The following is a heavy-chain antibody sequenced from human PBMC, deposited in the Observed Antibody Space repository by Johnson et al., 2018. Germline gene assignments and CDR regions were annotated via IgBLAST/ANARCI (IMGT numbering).Heavy chain of an antibody. CDR3: AREAYSSGRAGIFAI. V-gene: IGHV3-30-3*01. CDR1: GVTLSNCI. D-gene: IGHD3-22*01. J-gene: IGHJ3*02. CDR2: ISHDEIDK. Sequence: VQLVESGGGVVQPGTTLRLSCGVSGVTLSNCIMHWVRQAPGKGLEWVALISHDEIDKQYGDSAKDRFTISRDISKKTVYLQMNSLRDEDTAVYYCAREAYSSGRAGIFAIWGQGTMVTVSS.